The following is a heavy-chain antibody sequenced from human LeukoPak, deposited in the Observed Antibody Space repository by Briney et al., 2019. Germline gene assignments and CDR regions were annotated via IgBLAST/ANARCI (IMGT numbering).Heavy chain of an antibody. J-gene: IGHJ3*02. CDR2: ISGGGAKR. D-gene: IGHD3-10*02. V-gene: IGHV3-23*01. CDR3: AKCSAGYYNDAFDI. CDR1: GFTFDNYA. Sequence: GGSLRLSCAASGFTFDNYAMNWVRQAPGKGLEWVSYISGGGAKRHYSDSVKGRFTISRDNPKNMLYLQINNLRAEDTAMYYCAKCSAGYYNDAFDIWGRGTMVTVSS.